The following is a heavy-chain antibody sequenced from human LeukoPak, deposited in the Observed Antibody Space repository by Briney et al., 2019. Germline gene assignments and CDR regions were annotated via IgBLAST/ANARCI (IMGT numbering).Heavy chain of an antibody. CDR1: GFTFSSYS. Sequence: PGGSLRLSCAASGFTFSSYSMNWVRQAPGKGLEWVSHISSSSSTIYYADSVKGRFTISRDNAKNSLYLQMNSLRAEDTAVYYCARSDLSVYYYDRGDAFDIWGQGTMVTVSS. CDR3: ARSDLSVYYYDRGDAFDI. V-gene: IGHV3-48*01. CDR2: ISSSSSTI. D-gene: IGHD3-22*01. J-gene: IGHJ3*02.